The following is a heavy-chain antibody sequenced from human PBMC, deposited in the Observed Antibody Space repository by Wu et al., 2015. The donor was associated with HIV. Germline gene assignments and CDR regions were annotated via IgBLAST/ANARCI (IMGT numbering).Heavy chain of an antibody. Sequence: QVQLVQSGAEVKKPGASVKVSCKASGYTFTSYDINWVRQATGQGLEWMGWMNPNSGNTGYAQKFQGRVTMTRNTSISTAYMELSSLRSEDTAVYYCARGGRALPAYIVVVTATPRRRWGMGRRGAKGTTVTVSS. J-gene: IGHJ6*04. CDR1: GYTFTSYD. CDR3: ARGGRALPAYIVVVTATPRRRWGMGRR. V-gene: IGHV1-8*01. CDR2: MNPNSGNT. D-gene: IGHD2-21*02.